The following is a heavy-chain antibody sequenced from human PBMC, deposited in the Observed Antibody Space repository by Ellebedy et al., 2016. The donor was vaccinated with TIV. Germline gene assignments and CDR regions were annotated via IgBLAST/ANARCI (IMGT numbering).Heavy chain of an antibody. V-gene: IGHV1-69*13. CDR1: AGTFSSYA. CDR3: ARTVVVTATQYYYYGMDV. CDR2: IIPMFGTP. Sequence: SVKVSXXASAGTFSSYAFSWVRQAPGQGLEWMGGIIPMFGTPNYAQKFQGRVRITADASTRTAYMDLSSLSSEDTAVYYCARTVVVTATQYYYYGMDVWGQGTTVTVS. D-gene: IGHD2-21*02. J-gene: IGHJ6*02.